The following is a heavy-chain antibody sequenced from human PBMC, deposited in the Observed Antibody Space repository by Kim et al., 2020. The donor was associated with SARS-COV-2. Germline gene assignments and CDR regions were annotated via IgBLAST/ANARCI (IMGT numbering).Heavy chain of an antibody. J-gene: IGHJ6*03. CDR1: GFDFNTYG. CDR2: IWYNGNKI. D-gene: IGHD1-1*01. CDR3: ARDGSDSMNWDEYFYYY. V-gene: IGHV3-33*01. Sequence: GGSLRLSCAASGFDFNTYGMHWVRQAPGKGLEWLARIWYNGNKIYYADSVKGRFIISRDNAEDTLYLQMNSLRVEDTAVYYCARDGSDSMNWDEYFYYY.